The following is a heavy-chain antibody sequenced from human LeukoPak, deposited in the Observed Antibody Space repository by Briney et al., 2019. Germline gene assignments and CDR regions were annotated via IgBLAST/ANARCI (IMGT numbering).Heavy chain of an antibody. CDR1: GFTFDDYA. D-gene: IGHD2-21*01. CDR3: AKDIGRFPHALDI. CDR2: ISWNSGSI. V-gene: IGHV3-9*01. J-gene: IGHJ3*02. Sequence: AGGSLRFSCAASGFTFDDYAMHWVRQAPGKGLEWVSGISWNSGSIGYADSVKGRFTISRDNAKNSLYLQMNSLRAEDTALYYCAKDIGRFPHALDIWGQGTMVTVSS.